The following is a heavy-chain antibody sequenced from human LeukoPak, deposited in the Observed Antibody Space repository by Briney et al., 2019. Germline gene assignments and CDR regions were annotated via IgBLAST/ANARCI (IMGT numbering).Heavy chain of an antibody. CDR3: ARGDGWYLGVY. V-gene: IGHV1-69*05. D-gene: IGHD6-19*01. CDR1: GGTFSSYA. Sequence: ASVKVSCKASGGTFSSYAISWVRQAPGQGLEWMGRIIPIFGTANYAQKFQGRVTVTTDESTSPAYMELSSLRSEDTAVEYCARGDGWYLGVYWGQGTLVTVSS. CDR2: IIPIFGTA. J-gene: IGHJ4*02.